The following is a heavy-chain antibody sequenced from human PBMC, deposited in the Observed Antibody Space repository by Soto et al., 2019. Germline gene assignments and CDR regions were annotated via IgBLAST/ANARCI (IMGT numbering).Heavy chain of an antibody. CDR1: GGSISSHY. V-gene: IGHV4-59*08. D-gene: IGHD6-6*01. CDR3: AGGIAARPLGY. Sequence: SETLSLTCTVSGGSISSHYWSWIRQPPGKRLEWIGYVHNSGSTNYNPSLKSRVTTAVDTSKNQFSLRLSSVTAADTAVYYCAGGIAARPLGYWGQGTLVTVSS. J-gene: IGHJ4*02. CDR2: VHNSGST.